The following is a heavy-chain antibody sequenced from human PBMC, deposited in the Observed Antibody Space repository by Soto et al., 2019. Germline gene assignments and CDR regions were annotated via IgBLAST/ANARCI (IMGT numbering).Heavy chain of an antibody. Sequence: PGGSLRLSCAASGFTFSSYAMSWVRQAPGKGLEWVSAISGSGGSTYYADSVKGRFTISRDNSKNTLYLQMNSLRAEDTAVYYCAKDGNDILTGYYSPGFVWGQGTLVTGSS. D-gene: IGHD3-9*01. J-gene: IGHJ4*02. CDR3: AKDGNDILTGYYSPGFV. V-gene: IGHV3-23*01. CDR2: ISGSGGST. CDR1: GFTFSSYA.